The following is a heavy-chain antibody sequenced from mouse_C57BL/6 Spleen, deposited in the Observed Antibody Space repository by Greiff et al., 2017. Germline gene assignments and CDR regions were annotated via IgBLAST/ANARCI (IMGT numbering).Heavy chain of an antibody. CDR2: IHPNSGST. J-gene: IGHJ3*01. CDR3: ARMDEDWFAY. CDR1: GYTFTSYW. V-gene: IGHV1-64*01. Sequence: VQLQQPGAELVKPGASVKLSCKASGYTFTSYWMHWVKQRPGQGLEWIGMIHPNSGSTNYNEKFKSKATLTVDKSASTAYMQLSSLTSEDSAVYYCARMDEDWFAYWGQGTLVTVSA.